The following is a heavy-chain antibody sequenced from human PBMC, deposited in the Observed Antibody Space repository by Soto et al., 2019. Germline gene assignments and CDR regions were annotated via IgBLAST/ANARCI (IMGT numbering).Heavy chain of an antibody. CDR1: GFTVSSYA. J-gene: IGHJ4*02. CDR2: ISYDGSNK. V-gene: IGHV3-30-3*01. CDR3: AREWELQYFDY. Sequence: QVQLVESGGGVVQPGRSLRLSCAASGFTVSSYAMHWVRQAPGKGLEWVAVISYDGSNKYYADSVKGRFTISRDNSKNTLYLQMNSLRAEDTAVYYCAREWELQYFDYWGQGTLVTVSS. D-gene: IGHD1-26*01.